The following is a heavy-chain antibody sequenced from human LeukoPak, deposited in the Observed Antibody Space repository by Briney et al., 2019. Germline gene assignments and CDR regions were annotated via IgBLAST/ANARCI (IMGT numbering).Heavy chain of an antibody. J-gene: IGHJ4*02. V-gene: IGHV3-66*02. CDR1: GVTVSDNY. D-gene: IGHD3-22*01. Sequence: GGSLRLSCAASGVTVSDNYMSWVRQAPGKGLEWVSIIYSGGSTSYADSVKGRFTISRDSFSNTVYLQMKSLRAGDTAVYYCARKDYDSRGYYFFDNWGQGTLVTVSS. CDR2: IYSGGST. CDR3: ARKDYDSRGYYFFDN.